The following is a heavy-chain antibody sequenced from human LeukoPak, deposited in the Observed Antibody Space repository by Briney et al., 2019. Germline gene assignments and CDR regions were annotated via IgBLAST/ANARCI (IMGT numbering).Heavy chain of an antibody. CDR1: GGSISSYY. CDR3: ARGKMYYYGSGSYYYYYMDV. Sequence: SETLSLTCTVSGGSISSYYWSWIRQPPGKGLEWIGYIYYSGSTNYNPSLKSRVTISVDTSKNQFSLKLSSVTAADTAVYYCARGKMYYYGSGSYYYYYMDVWGKGTTVTISS. CDR2: IYYSGST. V-gene: IGHV4-59*01. D-gene: IGHD3-10*01. J-gene: IGHJ6*03.